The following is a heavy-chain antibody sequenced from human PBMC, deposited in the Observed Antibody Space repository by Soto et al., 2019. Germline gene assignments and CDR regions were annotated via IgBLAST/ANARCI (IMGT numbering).Heavy chain of an antibody. Sequence: PGGSLRLSCVASGYTFNSHEMNWIRQTPGKRLEWISSVSGSGTTKYADSVKGRLTISRDNAHKSIYLQMNSLRVEDTGVYYCARGGIHWGQGALVTVSS. CDR2: VSGSGTT. CDR1: GYTFNSHE. V-gene: IGHV3-48*03. D-gene: IGHD6-13*01. CDR3: ARGGIH. J-gene: IGHJ4*02.